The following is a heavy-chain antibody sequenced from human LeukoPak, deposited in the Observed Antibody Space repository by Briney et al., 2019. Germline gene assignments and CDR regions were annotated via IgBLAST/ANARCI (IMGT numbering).Heavy chain of an antibody. J-gene: IGHJ3*02. CDR3: AKGGRITMIVVVEDAFDI. Sequence: GGSLRLSCAASGFTFDDYAMHWVRQAPGKGLEWVSGISWNSGSIGYADSVKGRFTISRDNAKNSLYLQMNSLRAEDTALYYCAKGGRITMIVVVEDAFDIWGQGTMVTVSS. CDR1: GFTFDDYA. V-gene: IGHV3-9*01. CDR2: ISWNSGSI. D-gene: IGHD3-22*01.